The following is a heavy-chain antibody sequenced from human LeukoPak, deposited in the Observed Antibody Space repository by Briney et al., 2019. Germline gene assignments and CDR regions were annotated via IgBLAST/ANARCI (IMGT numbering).Heavy chain of an antibody. J-gene: IGHJ5*02. D-gene: IGHD3-10*01. CDR1: GFTFTNYW. Sequence: GGSLRLSCAASGFTFTNYWMHWVRQAPGKGLEWVAVISYDGSNKYYADSVKGRFTISRDNSKNTLYLQMNSLRAEDTAVYYCAKDEQPRLLWFGETTRWFDPWGQGTLVTVSS. V-gene: IGHV3-30*18. CDR2: ISYDGSNK. CDR3: AKDEQPRLLWFGETTRWFDP.